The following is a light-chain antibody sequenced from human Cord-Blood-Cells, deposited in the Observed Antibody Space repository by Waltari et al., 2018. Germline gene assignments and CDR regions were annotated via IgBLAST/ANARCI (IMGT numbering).Light chain of an antibody. J-gene: IGLJ3*02. Sequence: QSALTQPASVSGSPGQSITISCTGTTRHVGSHNLVSWYQQHPGKAPNLMIYEGSKWPSGVSNRFSGSKSGNTASLTISGLQAEDEADYYCCSYAGSSTWVFGGGTKLTVL. CDR3: CSYAGSSTWV. V-gene: IGLV2-23*01. CDR1: TRHVGSHNL. CDR2: EGS.